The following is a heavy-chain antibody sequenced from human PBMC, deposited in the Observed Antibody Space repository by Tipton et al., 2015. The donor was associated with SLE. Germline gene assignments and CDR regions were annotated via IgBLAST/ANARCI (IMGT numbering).Heavy chain of an antibody. J-gene: IGHJ4*02. CDR3: ARGDCSSTSCLDY. V-gene: IGHV4-61*10. Sequence: LRLSCTVSGGSISSGSYYWSWIRQPAGKGLEWIGYIYYSGSTNYNPSLKSRVTISVDTSKNQFSLKLSSVTAADTAVYYCARGDCSSTSCLDYWGQGTLVTVSS. D-gene: IGHD2-2*01. CDR2: IYYSGST. CDR1: GGSISSGSYY.